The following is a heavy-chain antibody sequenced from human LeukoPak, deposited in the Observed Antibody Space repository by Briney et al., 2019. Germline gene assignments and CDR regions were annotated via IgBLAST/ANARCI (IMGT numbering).Heavy chain of an antibody. CDR3: ARVSPTFGGVIVIDY. CDR2: INPNSGGT. V-gene: IGHV1-2*06. D-gene: IGHD3-16*02. Sequence: GASVKVSCKASGYTFTGYYMHWVRQAPGQGLEWMGRINPNSGGTNYAQKFQGRVTMTRDTSISTAYMELSRLRSDDTAVYYCARVSPTFGGVIVIDYWGQGTLVTVSS. CDR1: GYTFTGYY. J-gene: IGHJ4*02.